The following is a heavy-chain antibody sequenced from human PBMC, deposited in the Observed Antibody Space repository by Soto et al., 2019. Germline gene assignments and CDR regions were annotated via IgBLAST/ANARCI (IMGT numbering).Heavy chain of an antibody. CDR2: IIPILGIA. J-gene: IGHJ5*02. Sequence: EASVKVSCKASGGTFSSYTISWVRQAPEQGLEWMGRIIPILGIANYAQKFQSRVTITADKSTSTAYMELSSLRSGDTAVYYCARGAFLEWLVSNWFDPWGQGTLVTAPQ. CDR1: GGTFSSYT. CDR3: ARGAFLEWLVSNWFDP. V-gene: IGHV1-69*02. D-gene: IGHD3-3*01.